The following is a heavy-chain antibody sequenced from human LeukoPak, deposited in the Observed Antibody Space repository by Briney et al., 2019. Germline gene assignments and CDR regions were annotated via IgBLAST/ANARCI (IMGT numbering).Heavy chain of an antibody. V-gene: IGHV1-69*04. J-gene: IGHJ6*03. CDR1: GGTFSSYT. Sequence: SVKVSCKASGGTFSSYTISWVRQAPGQGLEWMGRIIPILGIAKYAQKFQGRVTIPADKSTSTAYMELSSLRSEDTAVYYCARELDPNHTFATPLSSTYYDFWSGYLPPLYYYYMDVWGKGTTVTVSS. CDR2: IIPILGIA. CDR3: ARELDPNHTFATPLSSTYYDFWSGYLPPLYYYYMDV. D-gene: IGHD3-3*01.